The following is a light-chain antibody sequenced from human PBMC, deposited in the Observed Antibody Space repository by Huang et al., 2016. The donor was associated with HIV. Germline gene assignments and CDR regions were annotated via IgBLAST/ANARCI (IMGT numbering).Light chain of an antibody. CDR3: QQHRNWPWT. J-gene: IGKJ1*01. CDR2: GAS. CDR1: QSVSSN. Sequence: EIVMTQSPATLSVSPGERATLSCRASQSVSSNLVWYQQKPGQAPRLLIYGASNRAAGIPARFSGSGSGTEFTLNISSLQSEDFAVYYCQQHRNWPWTFGQGTRVEVE. V-gene: IGKV3-15*01.